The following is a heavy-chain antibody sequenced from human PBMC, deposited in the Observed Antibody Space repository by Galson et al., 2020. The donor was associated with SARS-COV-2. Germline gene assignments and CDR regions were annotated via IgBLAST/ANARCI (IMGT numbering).Heavy chain of an antibody. D-gene: IGHD2-21*02. V-gene: IGHV3-15*01. CDR1: GFNSNNAW. CDR2: IRSKSDGGTT. CDR3: TTLLTSIKRG. J-gene: IGHJ4*02. Sequence: SCAASGFNSNNAWMNWVRQAPGKGLEWVGRIRSKSDGGTTDYAAPVKGRFTVSRDDSKNTVYLQMASLKSEDTAIYYCTTLLTSIKRGWGQGTLVTVSS.